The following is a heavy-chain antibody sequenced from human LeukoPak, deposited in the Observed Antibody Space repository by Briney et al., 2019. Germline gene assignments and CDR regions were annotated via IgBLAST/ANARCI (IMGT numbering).Heavy chain of an antibody. CDR3: ARGRPDFWTNFYTYFLDS. V-gene: IGHV4-34*01. J-gene: IGHJ4*02. D-gene: IGHD3/OR15-3a*01. Sequence: SETLSLTCAVYGGSFSGYYWSWIRQPPGKGLEWIGEINHSGSTNYNPSLKSRVAISLDTSKNQFSLRLSSVTAADTAIYYCARGRPDFWTNFYTYFLDSWGQGTLVTVSS. CDR1: GGSFSGYY. CDR2: INHSGST.